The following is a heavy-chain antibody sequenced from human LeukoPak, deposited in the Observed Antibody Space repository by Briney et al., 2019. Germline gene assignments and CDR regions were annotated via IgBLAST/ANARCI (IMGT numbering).Heavy chain of an antibody. J-gene: IGHJ4*02. CDR3: AKDHSGSYFDY. Sequence: GGSLRLSCAASGFTFSRYWMYWVRQAPGKGLEWVSYISSSSSTIYYADSVKGRFTISRDNAKNTLYLQMNSLGPDAPAVYYLAKDHSGSYFDYWGQVTLVTVSS. CDR1: GFTFSRYW. CDR2: ISSSSSTI. V-gene: IGHV3-48*04. D-gene: IGHD1-26*01.